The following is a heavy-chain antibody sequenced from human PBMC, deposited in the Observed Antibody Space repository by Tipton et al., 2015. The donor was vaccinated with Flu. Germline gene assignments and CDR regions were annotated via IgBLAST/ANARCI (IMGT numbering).Heavy chain of an antibody. CDR2: FYYSGHT. CDR3: ATPDL. J-gene: IGHJ5*02. CDR1: GDSISGSSHY. V-gene: IGHV4-39*01. Sequence: TLSLTCTVSGDSISGSSHYWGWVRQSPEKGLEWIGSFYYSGHTYYNPSLKTRVTITADTSKNQFSLQLKSVTAADTAVYYCATPDLWGQGTLVTVSS.